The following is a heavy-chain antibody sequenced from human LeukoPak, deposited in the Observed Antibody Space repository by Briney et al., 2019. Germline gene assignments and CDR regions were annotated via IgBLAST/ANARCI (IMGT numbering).Heavy chain of an antibody. CDR1: GGSISGYY. CDR3: ARRHGDL. CDR2: IDYSEST. V-gene: IGHV4-59*01. Sequence: SETLSLTCTVSGGSISGYYWSWIRQSPGKRLEWIGRIDYSESTNYNPSLNGRVIISLDTSKNQFSLKMMFVTAADTAVYYCARRHGDLWGQGTLVTVSS. J-gene: IGHJ5*02.